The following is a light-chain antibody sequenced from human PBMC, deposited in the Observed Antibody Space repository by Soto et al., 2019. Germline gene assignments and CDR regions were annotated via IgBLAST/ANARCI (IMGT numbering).Light chain of an antibody. CDR2: AAS. Sequence: DIQMTQSPSSLSASVGDRVTITCRASQSISTYLNWYQQKPGRAPNLLIYAASSLLSGVPSRFSGSGYGTDVNLTIRSLQPEEGATDYGLQQNTYPWTVGQGTQVDIK. CDR3: LQQNTYPWT. V-gene: IGKV1-39*01. CDR1: QSISTY. J-gene: IGKJ1*01.